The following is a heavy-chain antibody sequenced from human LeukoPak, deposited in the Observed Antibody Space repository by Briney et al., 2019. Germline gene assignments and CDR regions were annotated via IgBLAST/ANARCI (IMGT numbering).Heavy chain of an antibody. J-gene: IGHJ4*02. CDR1: GFTFSDYY. CDR2: IQSDGNNK. D-gene: IGHD4-17*01. Sequence: PGGSLRLSCAASGFTFSDYYMSWIRQAPGKGLEWVAFIQSDGNNKYYADSVKGRFSISRDNSKNTLYLQMNSLRTEDTAVYYCAKVLMDYGDYFDYWGQGTLVTVSS. V-gene: IGHV3-30*02. CDR3: AKVLMDYGDYFDY.